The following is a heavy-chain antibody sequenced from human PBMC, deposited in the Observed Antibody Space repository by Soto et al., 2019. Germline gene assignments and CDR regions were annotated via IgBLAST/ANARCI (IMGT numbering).Heavy chain of an antibody. CDR1: GFTFSSYA. CDR3: TNRKLPTRPWGPAFDV. J-gene: IGHJ3*01. D-gene: IGHD6-6*01. V-gene: IGHV3-23*01. CDR2: ISGSGGST. Sequence: PGGYLRLSCAASGFTFSSYAMSWVRQAPGKGLEWVSAISGSGGSTYYPDSVKGRFTISRDNSKNTLYLQMNSLRAEDTAVYYCTNRKLPTRPWGPAFDVWGQGTMGTGSS.